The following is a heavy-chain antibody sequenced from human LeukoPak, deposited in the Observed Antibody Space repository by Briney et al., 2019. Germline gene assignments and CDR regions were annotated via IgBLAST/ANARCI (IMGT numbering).Heavy chain of an antibody. CDR3: ARGVSGIAAFDP. V-gene: IGHV4-39*01. CDR2: IYYSGST. CDR1: GGSISSYY. J-gene: IGHJ5*02. D-gene: IGHD6-13*01. Sequence: SETLSLTCTVSGGSISSYYWGWIRQPPGKGLEWIGSIYYSGSTYYNPSLESRVTISVDTSKNQFSLRLSPVTAADTAVYYCARGVSGIAAFDPWGQGTLVTVSS.